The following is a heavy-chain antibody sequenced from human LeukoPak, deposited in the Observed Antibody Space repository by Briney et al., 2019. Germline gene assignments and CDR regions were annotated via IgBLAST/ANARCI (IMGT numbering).Heavy chain of an antibody. D-gene: IGHD4-17*01. CDR3: ARGRDGDYVNWYDP. J-gene: IGHJ5*02. Sequence: GGSLRLSCAASGFTFSSYNMNWVRQAPGKGLEWVSVIYPVGTYYAESVKGRFSISRDNSKNTVYLQMNSLRADDTAVYYCARGRDGDYVNWYDPWGQGILVTVSS. CDR2: IYPVGT. V-gene: IGHV3-53*01. CDR1: GFTFSSYN.